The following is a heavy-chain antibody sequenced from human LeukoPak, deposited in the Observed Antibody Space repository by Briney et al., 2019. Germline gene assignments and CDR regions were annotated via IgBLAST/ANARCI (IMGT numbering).Heavy chain of an antibody. CDR2: MNPNSGNT. J-gene: IGHJ4*02. CDR1: GYTFTSYD. Sequence: ASVKVSCKASGYTFTSYDINWVRQATGQGLEWMGWMNPNSGNTGYAQKFQGRVTMTRDTSTSTVYMELSSLRSEDTAVYYCAARHYDILTGYYQLDYWGQGTLVTVSS. V-gene: IGHV1-8*01. CDR3: AARHYDILTGYYQLDY. D-gene: IGHD3-9*01.